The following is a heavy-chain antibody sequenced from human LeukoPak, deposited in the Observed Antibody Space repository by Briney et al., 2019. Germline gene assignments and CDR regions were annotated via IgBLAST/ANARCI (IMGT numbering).Heavy chain of an antibody. CDR2: ISAYNGNT. J-gene: IGHJ3*02. Sequence: ASVKVSCKSSGYTFTSYGISWVRQAPGQGLEWMGGISAYNGNTKYAQKLQGRVTMTTDTSTSTAYMELRSLRSDDTAVYYCARATVTTTFDAFDIWGQGTMVTVSS. CDR1: GYTFTSYG. CDR3: ARATVTTTFDAFDI. V-gene: IGHV1-18*01. D-gene: IGHD4-17*01.